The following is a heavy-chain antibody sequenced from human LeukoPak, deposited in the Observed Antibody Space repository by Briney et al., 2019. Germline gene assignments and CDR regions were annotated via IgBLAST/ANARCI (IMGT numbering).Heavy chain of an antibody. J-gene: IGHJ4*02. CDR2: IYISGNS. D-gene: IGHD1-1*01. CDR3: ARGNGYFDY. V-gene: IGHV4-4*07. CDR1: GGSISSYY. Sequence: SETLSLTCTGSGGSISSYYWSWIRQPAGKGLEWIGRIYISGNSNYNPSLKSRVTMSIDTSKNQFSLKLRSVTAADTAVYYCARGNGYFDYWGQGTLVTVSS.